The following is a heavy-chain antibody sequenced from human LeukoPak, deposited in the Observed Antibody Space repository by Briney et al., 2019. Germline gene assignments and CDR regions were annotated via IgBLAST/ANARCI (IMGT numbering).Heavy chain of an antibody. J-gene: IGHJ5*02. CDR1: GYTFTGYY. Sequence: ASVKVSCKASGYTFTGYYMHWVRPAPRQGLEWMGWINPNRGGTNYAQKFQGRVTMTRDTSISTAYMELSRLRSDDTAVYYCARGRRDGYNYVFEPVYWFDPWGQGTLVTVSS. D-gene: IGHD5-24*01. CDR3: ARGRRDGYNYVFEPVYWFDP. CDR2: INPNRGGT. V-gene: IGHV1-2*02.